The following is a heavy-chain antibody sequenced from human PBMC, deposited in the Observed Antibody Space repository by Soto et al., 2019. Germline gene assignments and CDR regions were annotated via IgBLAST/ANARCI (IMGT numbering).Heavy chain of an antibody. J-gene: IGHJ3*02. V-gene: IGHV4-31*03. CDR1: GVSINSGGYY. CDR3: VRGSQLERDALDI. D-gene: IGHD1-1*01. CDR2: IYYTGHT. Sequence: QVQLQESGPGLVKPSQTLSLTCSVSGVSINSGGYYWSWLRHHPGKGLEWIGYIYYTGHTFYNASLKSRVAMSLDTSENQFSLKLSSVTAADTAVYYCVRGSQLERDALDIWGQGTMVTVSS.